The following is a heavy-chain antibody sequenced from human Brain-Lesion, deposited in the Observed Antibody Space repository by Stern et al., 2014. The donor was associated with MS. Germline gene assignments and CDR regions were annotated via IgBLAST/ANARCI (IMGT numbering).Heavy chain of an antibody. CDR3: AKLWLGELPESPFDY. Sequence: QMQLVQSGPGLVKPSETLSLTCTVSGGSISSSSYYWGWIRQPPGKGLEWIGSIYYRGSTYYKPSLKSRVTISMDPSKHQFSLRLSSVTAADTAVYFCAKLWLGELPESPFDYWGQGTLVTVSS. D-gene: IGHD3-10*01. CDR2: IYYRGST. CDR1: GGSISSSSYY. V-gene: IGHV4-39*01. J-gene: IGHJ4*02.